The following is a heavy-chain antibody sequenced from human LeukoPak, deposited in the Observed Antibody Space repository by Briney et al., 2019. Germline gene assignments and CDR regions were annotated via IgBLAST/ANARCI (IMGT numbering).Heavy chain of an antibody. D-gene: IGHD3-22*01. CDR2: ISYDGSNQ. V-gene: IGHV3-30-3*01. CDR1: GFTFSSYA. J-gene: IGHJ4*02. CDR3: ARDQLPIGSAYSPGH. Sequence: WGSLRLSCAASGFTFSSYAMHWVRQTPGKGLGGVAIISYDGSNQYYADSVRGRFTSSRDNSKNTLYLQMNSLGPEDTAVYYCARDQLPIGSAYSPGHWGQGTLVSVSS.